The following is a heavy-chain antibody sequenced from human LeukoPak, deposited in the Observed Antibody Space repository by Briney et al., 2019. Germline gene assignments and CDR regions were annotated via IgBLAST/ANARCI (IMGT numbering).Heavy chain of an antibody. Sequence: GGSLRLSCAASGFTFSNAWMSWVRQAPGKGLEWGGRIKSKTDGGTTDYAAPVKGRFTISRDDSKNTLYLQMNSLKTEDTAVYYCTTTFITMVRGVIINNAFDIWGQGTMVTVSS. CDR1: GFTFSNAW. CDR2: IKSKTDGGTT. CDR3: TTTFITMVRGVIINNAFDI. J-gene: IGHJ3*02. V-gene: IGHV3-15*01. D-gene: IGHD3-10*01.